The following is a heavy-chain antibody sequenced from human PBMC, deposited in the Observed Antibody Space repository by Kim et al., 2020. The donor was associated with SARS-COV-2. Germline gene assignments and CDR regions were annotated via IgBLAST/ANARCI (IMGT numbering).Heavy chain of an antibody. CDR1: GFTFTSSA. V-gene: IGHV1-58*01. CDR3: AAFGWDMITFGGVIARGGYYFDY. D-gene: IGHD3-16*02. Sequence: SVKVSCKASGFTFTSSAVQWVRQARGQRLEWIGWIVVGSGNTNYAQKFQERVTITRDMSTSTAYMELSSLRSEDTAVYYCAAFGWDMITFGGVIARGGYYFDYWGQGTLVTVSS. J-gene: IGHJ4*02. CDR2: IVVGSGNT.